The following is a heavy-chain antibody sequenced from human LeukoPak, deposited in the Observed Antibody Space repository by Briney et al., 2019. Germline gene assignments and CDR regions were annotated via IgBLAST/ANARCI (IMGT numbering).Heavy chain of an antibody. Sequence: GGSLRLSCAASGFTFSSYSMNWVRQAPGKGLEWVSSISSSSSYIYYADSVKGRFTISRDNAKNSLYLQMNSLRAEDTAVYYCARVPYYGSGYYYYYYMDVWDKGTTVTVSS. V-gene: IGHV3-21*01. CDR3: ARVPYYGSGYYYYYYMDV. CDR2: ISSSSSYI. CDR1: GFTFSSYS. D-gene: IGHD3-10*01. J-gene: IGHJ6*03.